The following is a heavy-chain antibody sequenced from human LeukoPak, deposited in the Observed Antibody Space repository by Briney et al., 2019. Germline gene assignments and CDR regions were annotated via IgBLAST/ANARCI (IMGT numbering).Heavy chain of an antibody. CDR3: ARGLYSSSWYPSDY. CDR2: MNPNSGNT. V-gene: IGHV1-8*02. J-gene: IGHJ4*02. Sequence: ASVKVSCKASGYTFTSYDTNWVRQATGQGLEWMGWMNPNSGNTGYAQKFQGRVTMTRNTSISTAYMELSSLRSEDTAVYYCARGLYSSSWYPSDYWGQGTLVTVSS. CDR1: GYTFTSYD. D-gene: IGHD6-13*01.